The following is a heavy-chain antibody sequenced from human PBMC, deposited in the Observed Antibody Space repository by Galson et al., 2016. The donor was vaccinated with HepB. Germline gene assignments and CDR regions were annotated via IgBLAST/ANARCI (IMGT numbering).Heavy chain of an antibody. CDR2: IGWDGANI. V-gene: IGHV3-9*01. D-gene: IGHD4-11*01. CDR3: ARDSFSRGRWYFDV. J-gene: IGHJ2*01. CDR1: GFTFNDYG. Sequence: SLRLSCAASGFTFNDYGMHWVRQTPGKGLEWVSGIGWDGANIAYAESVRGRFSISRDNGEDSLYLQMDNVKFEDTAMYFCARDSFSRGRWYFDVWGRGTHVNVSS.